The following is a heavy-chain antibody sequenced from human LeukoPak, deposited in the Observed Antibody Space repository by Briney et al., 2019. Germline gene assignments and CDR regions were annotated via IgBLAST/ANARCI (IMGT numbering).Heavy chain of an antibody. D-gene: IGHD5-18*01. CDR3: AKDPYSYGPYFDY. Sequence: PGGSLRLSCAASGFTFSGCGMHWVRQAPGKGLEWVAFIWYDGRDKYYVDSVKGRFTISRDNSKNTLYLQMNSLRAEDTAMYYCAKDPYSYGPYFDYWGQGTLVTVST. J-gene: IGHJ4*02. CDR2: IWYDGRDK. CDR1: GFTFSGCG. V-gene: IGHV3-30*02.